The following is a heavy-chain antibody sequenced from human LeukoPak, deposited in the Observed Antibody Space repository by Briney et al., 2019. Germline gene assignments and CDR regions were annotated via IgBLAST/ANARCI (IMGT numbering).Heavy chain of an antibody. J-gene: IGHJ4*02. V-gene: IGHV1-8*01. CDR2: RTPNNGKR. CDR3: ARGIPADY. D-gene: IGHD6-13*01. Sequence: GLAWIGWRTPNNGKRGFAKKFQGRVTLTKKNTRSTAYMELSSLRSEDTAVYYCARGIPADYWGQGTLVTVSS.